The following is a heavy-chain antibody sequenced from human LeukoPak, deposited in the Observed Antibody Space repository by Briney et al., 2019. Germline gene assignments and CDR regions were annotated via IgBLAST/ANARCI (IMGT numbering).Heavy chain of an antibody. Sequence: SETLSLTCTVSGGSISSSSYYWGWIRQPPGKGLEWIGSIYYSGSTYYNPSLKSRVTISVDTSENQFSLKLSSVTAADTAVYYCARLQRSGYYDPSYYFDYWGQGTLVTVSS. CDR1: GGSISSSSYY. J-gene: IGHJ4*02. D-gene: IGHD3-3*01. CDR2: IYYSGST. V-gene: IGHV4-39*01. CDR3: ARLQRSGYYDPSYYFDY.